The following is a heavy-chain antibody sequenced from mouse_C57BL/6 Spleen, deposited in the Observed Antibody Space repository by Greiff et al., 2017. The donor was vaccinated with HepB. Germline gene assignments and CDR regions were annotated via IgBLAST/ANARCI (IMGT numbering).Heavy chain of an antibody. V-gene: IGHV1-50*01. CDR2: IDPSDSYT. CDR1: GYTFTSYW. J-gene: IGHJ1*03. D-gene: IGHD1-1*01. Sequence: QVQLQQPGAELVKPGASVKLSCKASGYTFTSYWMQWVKQRPGQGLEWIGEIDPSDSYTNYNQKFKGKATLTVDTSSSTAYMQLSSLTSEDSAVYYCALPITTVVEDWYFDVWGTGTTVTVSS. CDR3: ALPITTVVEDWYFDV.